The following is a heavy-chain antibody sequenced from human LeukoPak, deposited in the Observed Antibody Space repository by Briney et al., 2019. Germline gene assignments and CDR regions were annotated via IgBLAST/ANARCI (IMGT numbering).Heavy chain of an antibody. CDR1: GFTFSSCA. V-gene: IGHV3-23*01. Sequence: PGGSLRLSCAASGFTFSSCAMSWVRQAPGKGLEWVSAISGSGGSTYYADSVKGRFTISRDNSKNTLYLQMNSLRAEDTAVYYCAKLPLQDYRGNWFDPWGQGTLVTVSS. CDR2: ISGSGGST. D-gene: IGHD4-11*01. J-gene: IGHJ5*02. CDR3: AKLPLQDYRGNWFDP.